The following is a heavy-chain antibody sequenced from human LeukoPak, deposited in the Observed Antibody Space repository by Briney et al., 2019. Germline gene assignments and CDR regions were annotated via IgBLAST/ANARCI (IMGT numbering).Heavy chain of an antibody. CDR1: GFTFSSYA. CDR3: ARALALNSGYDYGLNSDY. CDR2: ISYDGSLK. D-gene: IGHD5-12*01. Sequence: GGSLRLSCAASGFTFSSYAMHWVRQAPGKGLEWVTIISYDGSLKYYADSVKGRFTISRDNSKNTLYLQMNSLRTEDTAVYYCARALALNSGYDYGLNSDYWGQGTLVTVSS. V-gene: IGHV3-30*04. J-gene: IGHJ4*02.